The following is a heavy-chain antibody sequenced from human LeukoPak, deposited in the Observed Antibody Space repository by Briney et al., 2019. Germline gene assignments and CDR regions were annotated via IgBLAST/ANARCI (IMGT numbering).Heavy chain of an antibody. J-gene: IGHJ4*02. V-gene: IGHV3-15*01. Sequence: GGSLRLSCAASGFTFSNAWMSWVRQAPGKGLEWVGRIKSKTDGGTTDYAAPVKGRFTISRDDTKNTLYLQMDRLKTKDTAVYYCTTWYYSDSSGDSLGYSFDSWGQGTLVTVSS. CDR2: IKSKTDGGTT. D-gene: IGHD3-22*01. CDR1: GFTFSNAW. CDR3: TTWYYSDSSGDSLGYSFDS.